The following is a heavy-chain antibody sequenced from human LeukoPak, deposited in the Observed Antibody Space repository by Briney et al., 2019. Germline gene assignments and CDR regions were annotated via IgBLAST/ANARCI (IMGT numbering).Heavy chain of an antibody. V-gene: IGHV3-23*01. J-gene: IGHJ4*02. CDR1: GFTFSSYA. CDR3: AREGEPYISTGGSDY. CDR2: ISGSGGST. D-gene: IGHD1-14*01. Sequence: GGSLRLSCAASGFTFSSYAMSWVRQAPGKGLEWVSAISGSGGSTYYADSVKGRFTISRDSSKNTLYLQMNSLRAEDTAVYYCAREGEPYISTGGSDYWGQGTLVTVSS.